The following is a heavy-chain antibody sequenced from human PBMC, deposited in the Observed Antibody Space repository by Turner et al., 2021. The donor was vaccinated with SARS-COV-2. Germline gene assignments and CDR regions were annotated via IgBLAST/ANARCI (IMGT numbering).Heavy chain of an antibody. J-gene: IGHJ4*02. CDR1: GQSFSGHF. Sequence: QVQLPLWGSGMLKPGEPRSSPCAVSGQSFSGHFWTWIRQSPGKGLEWIAEIDQTGSANYGPSLKGRVALSVDTLKRHVSLKMHSVTAADTAIYYCARGWGGCNISFDYWGRGALVAVSS. V-gene: IGHV4-34*01. CDR2: IDQTGSA. D-gene: IGHD6-19*01. CDR3: ARGWGGCNISFDY.